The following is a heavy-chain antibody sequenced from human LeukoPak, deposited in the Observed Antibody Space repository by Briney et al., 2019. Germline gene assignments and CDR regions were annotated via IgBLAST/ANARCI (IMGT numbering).Heavy chain of an antibody. V-gene: IGHV4-59*12. CDR2: IYHSGST. CDR3: ARAALSTGMLDY. J-gene: IGHJ4*02. CDR1: GGSISSSY. D-gene: IGHD1-1*01. Sequence: PSETLSLTCAVSGGSISSSYWSWIRQPPGKGLEWIGEIYHSGSTNYNPSLKSRVTTSIDKSKNQLFLKLNSVTAADTAVYYCARAALSTGMLDYWGQGTLVTVSS.